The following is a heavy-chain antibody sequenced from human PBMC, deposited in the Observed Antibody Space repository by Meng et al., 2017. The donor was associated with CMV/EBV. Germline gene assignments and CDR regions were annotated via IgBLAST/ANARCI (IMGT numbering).Heavy chain of an antibody. Sequence: QMQLVQAGAKVKKPVTTVNVSCKASGYTFSSYYMHWVLHAPGQGLEWMGIINSSGGSTSYEQKFQGRVTMTMDTSTSTVYMELSSLRSEDTAVYYCAREFDGYTFDYWGQGTLVTVSS. CDR2: INSSGGST. CDR1: GYTFSSYY. J-gene: IGHJ4*02. V-gene: IGHV1-46*01. CDR3: AREFDGYTFDY. D-gene: IGHD5-24*01.